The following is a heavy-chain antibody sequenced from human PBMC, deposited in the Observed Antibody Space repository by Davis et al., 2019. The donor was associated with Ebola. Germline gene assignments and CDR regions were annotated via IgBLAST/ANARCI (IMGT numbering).Heavy chain of an antibody. J-gene: IGHJ6*04. CDR2: IYGGDT. V-gene: IGHV3-53*01. CDR3: AREPTGNYYYFYGMDV. CDR1: GFTVRNTH. D-gene: IGHD4-11*01. Sequence: GESLKISCDASGFTVRNTHMSWVRQAPGKGLEWVSGIYGGDTHYADSVQGRFTIPRDNSKNTLHLQMNSLRVEDTAVYFCAREPTGNYYYFYGMDVWGKGTTVSVSS.